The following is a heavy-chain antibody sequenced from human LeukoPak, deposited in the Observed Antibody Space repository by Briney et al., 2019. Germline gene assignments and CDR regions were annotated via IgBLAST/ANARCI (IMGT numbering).Heavy chain of an antibody. CDR3: ARDSSRYCSGGSCYPKRHYYYYYMDV. D-gene: IGHD2-15*01. CDR1: GFTFSDYY. J-gene: IGHJ6*03. V-gene: IGHV3-23*01. Sequence: GGSLRLSCAASGFTFSDYYMSWIRQAPGKGLEWVSAISGSGGSTYYADSVKGRFTISRDNSKNTLYLQMNSLRAEDTAVYYCARDSSRYCSGGSCYPKRHYYYYYMDVWGKGTTVTISS. CDR2: ISGSGGST.